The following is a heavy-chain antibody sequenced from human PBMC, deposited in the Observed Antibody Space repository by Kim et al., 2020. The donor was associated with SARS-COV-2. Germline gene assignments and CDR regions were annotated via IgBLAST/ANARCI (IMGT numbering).Heavy chain of an antibody. J-gene: IGHJ4*02. D-gene: IGHD3-22*01. CDR3: AREGGGYYQRNAPYFDY. V-gene: IGHV4-34*01. CDR2: INHSGST. Sequence: SETLSLTCAVYGGSFSGYYWSWIRQPPGKGLEWIGEINHSGSTNYNPSLKSRVTISVDTSKNQFSLKLSSVTAADTAVYYCAREGGGYYQRNAPYFDYWGQGTLVTVSS. CDR1: GGSFSGYY.